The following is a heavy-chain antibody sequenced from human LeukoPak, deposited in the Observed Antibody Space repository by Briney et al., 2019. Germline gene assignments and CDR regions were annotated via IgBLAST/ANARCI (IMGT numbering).Heavy chain of an antibody. Sequence: ASVKVSCKASGGTFSSYAISWVRQAPGQGLEWMGGIIPIFGTANYAQKFQGRVTITADESTSTAYMELSSLRSEDTAVYYCACVVPAEDYYYYMDVWGKGTTVTVSS. J-gene: IGHJ6*03. CDR2: IIPIFGTA. CDR1: GGTFSSYA. V-gene: IGHV1-69*13. CDR3: ACVVPAEDYYYYMDV. D-gene: IGHD2-2*01.